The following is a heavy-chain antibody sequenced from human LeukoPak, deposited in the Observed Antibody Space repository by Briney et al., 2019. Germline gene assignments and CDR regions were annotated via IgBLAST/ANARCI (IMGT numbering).Heavy chain of an antibody. CDR2: ISGSGGST. CDR3: AKVGGLPEYYYEALAFDY. D-gene: IGHD3-22*01. J-gene: IGHJ4*02. CDR1: GFTFSSYA. Sequence: SGGSLRLSCAASGFTFSSYAMSWVRQAPGKGLEWVSAISGSGGSTYYADSVKGRFTISRDNSKNTLYLQMNSLRAEDTAVYYCAKVGGLPEYYYEALAFDYWGQGTLVTVSS. V-gene: IGHV3-23*01.